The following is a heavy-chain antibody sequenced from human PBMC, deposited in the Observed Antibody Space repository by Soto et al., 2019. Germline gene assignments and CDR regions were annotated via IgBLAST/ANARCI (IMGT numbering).Heavy chain of an antibody. D-gene: IGHD6-19*01. Sequence: ASVKVSYKASGYTFTSSGISWVRQAPGKGPEGMGWISTYNGNTNDAQNLQGRVTMTTVTSTSTAYMELRGLSSDHTAVSYCARTVAGYFDNWGQGTLVTVSS. CDR2: ISTYNGNT. V-gene: IGHV1-18*01. CDR1: GYTFTSSG. J-gene: IGHJ4*02. CDR3: ARTVAGYFDN.